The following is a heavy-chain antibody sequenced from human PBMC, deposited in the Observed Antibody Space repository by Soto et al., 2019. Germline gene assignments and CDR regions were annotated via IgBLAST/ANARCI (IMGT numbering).Heavy chain of an antibody. Sequence: QVQLVQSRAEVKKPGASVKVSCKASGYTFTGYYMHWVRQAPGQGLEWLGWINPNSGGTNYAQKVQGWVTMTRDRSISTAYLELSRLRSDDTAVYYCARGGPIAAAGTADYWGQGTLVTVSS. CDR1: GYTFTGYY. D-gene: IGHD6-13*01. J-gene: IGHJ4*02. CDR2: INPNSGGT. CDR3: ARGGPIAAAGTADY. V-gene: IGHV1-2*04.